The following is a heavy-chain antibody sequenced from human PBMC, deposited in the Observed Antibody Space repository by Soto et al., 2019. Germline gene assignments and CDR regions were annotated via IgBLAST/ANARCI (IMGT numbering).Heavy chain of an antibody. D-gene: IGHD2-15*01. CDR2: IYYSGST. J-gene: IGHJ4*02. CDR3: ARLVVVVAATNFDY. V-gene: IGHV4-31*03. Sequence: QVQLQESGPGLVKPSQTLSLTCTVSGGSISSGGYYWSWIRQHPGKGLEWIGYIYYSGSTYYNPSLKRRVTISVDTSKNQFSLKLSSVTAADTAVYYCARLVVVVAATNFDYWGQGTLVTVSS. CDR1: GGSISSGGYY.